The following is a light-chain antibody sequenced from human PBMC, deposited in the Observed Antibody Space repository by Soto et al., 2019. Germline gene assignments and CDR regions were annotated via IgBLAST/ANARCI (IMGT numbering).Light chain of an antibody. V-gene: IGKV3-20*01. CDR3: QQYDGSPIT. J-gene: IGKJ5*01. CDR1: QTVSRSY. CDR2: STS. Sequence: EIGLTQSAGTLSLSTGERATLSCRASQTVSRSYLAWYQQKPGQAPRLLIYSTSRRATGIPDRFSGGGSGTDFTLAISRLEPEDFALYYCQQYDGSPITFGQGTRL.